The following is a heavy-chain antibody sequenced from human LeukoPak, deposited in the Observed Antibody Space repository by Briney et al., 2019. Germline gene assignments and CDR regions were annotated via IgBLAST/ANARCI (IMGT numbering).Heavy chain of an antibody. D-gene: IGHD2-2*01. CDR3: ARLNLGYCSSTSCSLDY. CDR2: ISSSGSTI. J-gene: IGHJ4*02. Sequence: PGGSLRLSCAASGFTVSSNYMSWVRQAPGKGLEWVSYISSSGSTIYYADSVKGRFTISRDNAKNSLYLQMNSLRAEDTAVYYCARLNLGYCSSTSCSLDYWGQGNLVTVSS. CDR1: GFTVSSNY. V-gene: IGHV3-11*04.